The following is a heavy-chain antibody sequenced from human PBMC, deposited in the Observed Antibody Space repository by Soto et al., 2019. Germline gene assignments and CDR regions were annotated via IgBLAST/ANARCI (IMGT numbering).Heavy chain of an antibody. CDR3: VREDGKVGTNSAFDY. CDR1: GFTFSTYT. D-gene: IGHD1-26*01. J-gene: IGHJ4*02. V-gene: IGHV3-21*01. CDR2: INGRGNYI. Sequence: GGSLRLSCASSGFTFSTYTMNWARQAPGKGLEWVSSINGRGNYIYYAESVKGRFTISRDNAKNSLYLQMDRLRAEDTALYYCVREDGKVGTNSAFDYWGLGALVTVSS.